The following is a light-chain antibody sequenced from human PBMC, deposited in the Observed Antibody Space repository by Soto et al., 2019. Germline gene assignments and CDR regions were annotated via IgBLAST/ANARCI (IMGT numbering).Light chain of an antibody. V-gene: IGKV3-20*01. CDR3: QQYGSSPLT. CDR2: GAS. J-gene: IGKJ4*01. Sequence: EIVLTQSPGTLSLSPGERATLSCRASQSVSSSYLAWYQQKPGQAPRLRIYGASIRATGIPDRFSGSGSGTGFTLTISRLEPGDFAVYYCQQYGSSPLTFGGGTKVEIK. CDR1: QSVSSSY.